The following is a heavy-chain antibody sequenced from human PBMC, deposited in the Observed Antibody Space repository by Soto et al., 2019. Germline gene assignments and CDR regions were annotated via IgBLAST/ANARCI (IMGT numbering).Heavy chain of an antibody. J-gene: IGHJ5*02. CDR3: AVGGSMIIIIVYASIWWFDP. CDR2: INHSGST. V-gene: IGHV4-34*01. D-gene: IGHD2-8*01. CDR1: GGSFSGYY. Sequence: SETLSLTCAVYGGSFSGYYWSWIRQPPGKGLEWIGEINHSGSTNYNPSLKSRVTISVDTSKNQFSLKLSSVTAADTAVYYCAVGGSMIIIIVYASIWWFDPWGQGTLVTVSS.